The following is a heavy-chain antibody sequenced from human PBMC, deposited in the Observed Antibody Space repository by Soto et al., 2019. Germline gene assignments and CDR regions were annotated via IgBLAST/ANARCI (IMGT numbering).Heavy chain of an antibody. J-gene: IGHJ6*02. CDR2: TRNKAHSYNT. CDR1: GFTFSDHY. CDR3: ARSWLSGLGGMDV. D-gene: IGHD3-22*01. V-gene: IGHV3-72*01. Sequence: EVQVVESGGGLVQPGGSLRLSCAASGFTFSDHYMDWVRQAPGKGLEWVGRTRNKAHSYNTEYAASVKGRFTISRDDSKNSLYLQMSSLKSEDTAVYYCARSWLSGLGGMDVWGQGTTVTVS.